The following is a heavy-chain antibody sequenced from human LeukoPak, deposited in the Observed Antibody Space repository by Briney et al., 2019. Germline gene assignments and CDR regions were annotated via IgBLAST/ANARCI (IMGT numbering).Heavy chain of an antibody. CDR2: IIPIFGTA. J-gene: IGHJ2*01. CDR3: ARDLYRYYDSSGYSNWYFDL. Sequence: ASVKVSCKASGGTFSSYAISWVRQAPGQGLEWMGGIIPIFGTANYAQKFQGRVTTTADKSTSTAYMELSSLRSEDTAVYYCARDLYRYYDSSGYSNWYFDLWGRGTLVTVSS. V-gene: IGHV1-69*06. CDR1: GGTFSSYA. D-gene: IGHD3-22*01.